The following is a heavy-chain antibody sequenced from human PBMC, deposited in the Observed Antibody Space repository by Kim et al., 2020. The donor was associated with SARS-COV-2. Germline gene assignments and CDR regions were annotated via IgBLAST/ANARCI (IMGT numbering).Heavy chain of an antibody. D-gene: IGHD3-16*01. Sequence: GGSLRLSCTASGFTFRSYVMSWVRQAPGKGLEWVSAIHSGGSDTFYADSMKGRFTISRDNSKSTLYLQMNSLRADDTAVYYCAKNLGYYYGMDVWGQGTTVIVSS. J-gene: IGHJ6*02. CDR3: AKNLGYYYGMDV. CDR1: GFTFRSYV. V-gene: IGHV3-23*03. CDR2: IHSGGSDT.